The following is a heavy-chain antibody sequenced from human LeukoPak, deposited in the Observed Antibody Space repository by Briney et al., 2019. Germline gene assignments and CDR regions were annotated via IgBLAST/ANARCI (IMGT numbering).Heavy chain of an antibody. CDR2: INPYTGGT. CDR1: GYTFTGYY. CDR3: ARPYCSGGSCHDYFDY. Sequence: ASVKVSCKASGYTFTGYYIHYIRQAPGQGLEWMGWINPYTGGTNYAQKFEGRVTMTRATSISTAYMDLSRLRSDDTAVYYCARPYCSGGSCHDYFDYWGQGTLVTVSS. J-gene: IGHJ4*02. D-gene: IGHD2-15*01. V-gene: IGHV1-2*02.